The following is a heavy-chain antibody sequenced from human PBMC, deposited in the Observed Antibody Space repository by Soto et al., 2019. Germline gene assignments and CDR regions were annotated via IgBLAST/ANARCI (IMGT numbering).Heavy chain of an antibody. V-gene: IGHV1-18*01. J-gene: IGHJ4*02. CDR2: ISAYNGNT. CDR3: ARVHHLDILTGYVQDY. Sequence: ASVKVSCKASGYTFTSYGISWVRQAPGQGLEWMGWISAYNGNTNYAQKLQGRVTMTTDTSTSTAYMELRSLRSDDTAVYYCARVHHLDILTGYVQDYWGQGTLVTVSS. D-gene: IGHD3-9*01. CDR1: GYTFTSYG.